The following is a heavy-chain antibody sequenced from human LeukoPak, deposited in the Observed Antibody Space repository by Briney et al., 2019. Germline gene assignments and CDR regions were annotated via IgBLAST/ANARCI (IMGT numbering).Heavy chain of an antibody. V-gene: IGHV4-38-2*01. Sequence: SETLSLTCAVSGYSISSGYYWGWMRRPPGKGREGSGRLYHTGSTYYHPPLKTRVTISLDTSKDPFSLSLTSVTAADTALYYCASHYYASSGSLFDSWGRGSLVTVSS. CDR3: ASHYYASSGSLFDS. CDR2: LYHTGST. D-gene: IGHD3-22*01. J-gene: IGHJ4*02. CDR1: GYSISSGYY.